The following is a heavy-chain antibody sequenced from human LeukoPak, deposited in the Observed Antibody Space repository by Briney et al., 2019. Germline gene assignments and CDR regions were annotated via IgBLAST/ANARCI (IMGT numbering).Heavy chain of an antibody. V-gene: IGHV1-46*01. CDR2: TNPSAGST. D-gene: IGHD3-22*01. CDR1: GYTFTKYY. J-gene: IGHJ3*02. CDR3: ARESLGSYKTVVIVARGHDAFDM. Sequence: ASVKVSCKASGYTFTKYYIHWVRQAPGQGLEWMGITNPSAGSTNYAQKFQGRVTLTRDTSTSTVYMNVSNLRSEDTAVYYCARESLGSYKTVVIVARGHDAFDMWGQGTMVTVSS.